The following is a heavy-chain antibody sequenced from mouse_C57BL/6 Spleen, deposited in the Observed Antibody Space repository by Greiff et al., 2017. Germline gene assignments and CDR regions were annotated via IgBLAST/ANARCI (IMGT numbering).Heavy chain of an antibody. CDR3: TTPLYDGFDY. V-gene: IGHV14-4*01. D-gene: IGHD2-3*01. J-gene: IGHJ2*01. Sequence: EVQLQQSGAELVRPGASVKLSCTASGFNIKDDYMHWVKQRPEQGLEWIGWIDPENGDTEYASKFQGKATITADTSSNTAYLQLSSLTSEDTAVYYCTTPLYDGFDYWGQGTTLTVSS. CDR2: IDPENGDT. CDR1: GFNIKDDY.